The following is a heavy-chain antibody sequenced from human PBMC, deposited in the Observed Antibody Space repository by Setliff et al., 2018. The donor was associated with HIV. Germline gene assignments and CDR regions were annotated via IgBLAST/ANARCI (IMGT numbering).Heavy chain of an antibody. CDR1: GLTFSSNA. V-gene: IGHV3-49*04. CDR2: IRSKTYSGTA. Sequence: PGGSLRPSCAASGLTFSSNAMKWVRQAQGKGLEWVSLIRSKTYSGTAEYAASVKDRFTISRDDSKGIAYLQMNSLKIEGTAVYYCTRVLGGDNFWSGYYATQYYFDYWGQGTLVTVSS. J-gene: IGHJ4*02. CDR3: TRVLGGDNFWSGYYATQYYFDY. D-gene: IGHD3-3*01.